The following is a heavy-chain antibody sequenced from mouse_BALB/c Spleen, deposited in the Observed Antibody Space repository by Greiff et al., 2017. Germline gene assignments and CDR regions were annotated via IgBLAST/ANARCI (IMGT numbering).Heavy chain of an antibody. J-gene: IGHJ4*01. Sequence: VQLKQSGAELVKPGASVKLSCTASGFNIKDTYMHWVKQRPEQGLEWIGRIDPANGNTKYDPKFQGKATITADTSSNTAYLQLSSLTSEDTAVYYCARGRRSYAMDYWGQGTSVTVSS. CDR2: IDPANGNT. D-gene: IGHD1-1*01. CDR1: GFNIKDTY. CDR3: ARGRRSYAMDY. V-gene: IGHV14-3*02.